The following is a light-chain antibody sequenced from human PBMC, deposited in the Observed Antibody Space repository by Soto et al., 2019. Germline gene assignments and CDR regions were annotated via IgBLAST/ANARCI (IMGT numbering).Light chain of an antibody. J-gene: IGKJ4*01. CDR1: QSISSY. CDR2: VAS. CDR3: QQSSSTPQT. Sequence: DIQMTQSPSSLSASEGDRVTITCRAGQSISSYLSWYQQKPGKAPKLLINVASTLQSGVPSRFSGSGSGTDFTLAISSLQPEDFATYYCQQSSSTPQTFGGGTKVDIK. V-gene: IGKV1-39*01.